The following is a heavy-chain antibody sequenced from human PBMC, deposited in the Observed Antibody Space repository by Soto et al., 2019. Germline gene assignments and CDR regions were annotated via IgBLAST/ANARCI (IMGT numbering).Heavy chain of an antibody. CDR3: VRTSLVVAAATREDY. CDR1: GFTFSSYW. J-gene: IGHJ4*02. V-gene: IGHV3-74*01. CDR2: INSDGSST. Sequence: EVQLVESGGGLVQPGESLRLSCAASGFTFSSYWMHWVRPAPGKGLVWVSSINSDGSSTSYAGSVKGRFTTTRDNAKNTLYLHMNSLRAEDTAVYYCVRTSLVVAAATREDYWGQGALVTVSS. D-gene: IGHD2-15*01.